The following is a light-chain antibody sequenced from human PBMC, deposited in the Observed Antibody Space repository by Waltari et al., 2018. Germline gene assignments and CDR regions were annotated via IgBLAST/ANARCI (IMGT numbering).Light chain of an antibody. V-gene: IGKV3-20*01. CDR2: DAS. J-gene: IGKJ1*01. Sequence: EIVLTQSPDTLSLSPGDRATLSCRAGKSVSRTLAWYQQKPGQAPRLLIYDASSRATGVPDRFSGSGSGTDFSLTISRLEPEDFAVYYCQKYGTLPATFGQGTKVEIK. CDR1: KSVSRT. CDR3: QKYGTLPAT.